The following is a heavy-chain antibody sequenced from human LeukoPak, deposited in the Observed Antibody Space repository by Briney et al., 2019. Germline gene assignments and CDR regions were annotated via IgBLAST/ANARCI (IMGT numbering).Heavy chain of an antibody. CDR1: GFPFSNHA. CDR3: AKGAAVAGIGKNYYFDY. D-gene: IGHD6-19*01. CDR2: IKSGSGNT. J-gene: IGHJ4*02. V-gene: IGHV3-23*01. Sequence: GGSLRLSCAASGFPFSNHAMGWVRQAPGKGLEWVSGIKSGSGNTYYADSVKGRFTISRDNSKNTLYLQMNSLRAEDTAVYYCAKGAAVAGIGKNYYFDYWGQGTLVTVSS.